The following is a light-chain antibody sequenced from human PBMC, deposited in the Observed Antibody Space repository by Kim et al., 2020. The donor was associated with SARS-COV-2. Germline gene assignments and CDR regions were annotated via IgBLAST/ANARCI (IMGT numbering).Light chain of an antibody. J-gene: IGLJ2*01. CDR3: AAWDDSLSGL. Sequence: ELTQPPSASGTPGQRVTISCSGSSSNIGSNYVYWYQQFPGTAPKLLIYRNNQRPSGVPDRFSGSKSGTSASLAISELRSEDEANYFCAAWDDSLSGLFGGGTQPTVL. V-gene: IGLV1-47*01. CDR2: RNN. CDR1: SSNIGSNY.